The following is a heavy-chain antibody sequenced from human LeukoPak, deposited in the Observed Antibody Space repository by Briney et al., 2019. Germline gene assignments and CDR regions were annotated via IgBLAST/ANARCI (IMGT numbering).Heavy chain of an antibody. J-gene: IGHJ4*02. CDR1: GFTFSSYA. CDR3: AKGWALTGYYSPVDY. CDR2: ISGSGGST. Sequence: GGSLRLSCAASGFTFSSYAMSWVRQAPGKGLEWVSAISGSGGSTYYADSVKGRFTISRDNSKNTLYLQMNSLRAEDTAVYYCAKGWALTGYYSPVDYWGQGTLVTVSS. D-gene: IGHD3-9*01. V-gene: IGHV3-23*01.